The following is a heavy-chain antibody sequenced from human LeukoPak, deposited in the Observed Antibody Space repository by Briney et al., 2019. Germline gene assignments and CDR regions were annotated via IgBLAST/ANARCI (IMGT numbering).Heavy chain of an antibody. V-gene: IGHV1-2*02. CDR1: GYTFTGYY. CDR3: ARDLLQLSSQRPDYGMDV. D-gene: IGHD5-18*01. J-gene: IGHJ6*02. CDR2: INPNSGGT. Sequence: ASVKVSCKASGYTFTGYYMHWERQAPGQGLEWMGWINPNSGGTNYAQKFQGRVTMTRDTSISTAYMELSRLRADDTAVYYCARDLLQLSSQRPDYGMDVRGQGTTVTVPS.